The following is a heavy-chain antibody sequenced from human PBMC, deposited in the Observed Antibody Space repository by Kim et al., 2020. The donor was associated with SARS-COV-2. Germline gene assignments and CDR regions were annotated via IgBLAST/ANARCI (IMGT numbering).Heavy chain of an antibody. CDR3: ATTDGY. Sequence: YSGSTTYNPSLKSRVTISLDTSKNQFSLKLTSVTAADTAVYYCATTDGYWGQGTLVTVSS. J-gene: IGHJ4*02. V-gene: IGHV4-34*01. CDR2: YSGST.